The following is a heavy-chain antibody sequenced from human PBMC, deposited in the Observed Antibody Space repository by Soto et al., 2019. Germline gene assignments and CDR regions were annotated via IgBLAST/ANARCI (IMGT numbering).Heavy chain of an antibody. D-gene: IGHD5-12*01. CDR2: IIPILGIA. Sequence: GASVKVSCKASGGTFSSYTISWVRQAPGQGLEWMGRIIPILGIANYAQKFQGRVTITADKSTSTAYMELSSLRSEDTAVYYCARGGYSGYDYYGYYYYMDVWGKGTTVTVSS. CDR3: ARGGYSGYDYYGYYYYMDV. V-gene: IGHV1-69*02. J-gene: IGHJ6*03. CDR1: GGTFSSYT.